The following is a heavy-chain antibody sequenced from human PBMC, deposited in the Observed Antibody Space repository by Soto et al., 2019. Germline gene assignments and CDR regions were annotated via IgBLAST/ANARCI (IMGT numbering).Heavy chain of an antibody. CDR1: GGSVSSGSYY. V-gene: IGHV4-61*01. CDR3: ARDRGYCSGGSCETLLDY. D-gene: IGHD2-15*01. J-gene: IGHJ4*02. CDR2: IYYSGST. Sequence: SETLSLTCTVSGGSVSSGSYYWSWIRQPPGKGLEWIGYIYYSGSTNYNPSLKSRVTISVDTSKNQFSLKLSSVTAADTAVYYCARDRGYCSGGSCETLLDYWGQGTLVTVSS.